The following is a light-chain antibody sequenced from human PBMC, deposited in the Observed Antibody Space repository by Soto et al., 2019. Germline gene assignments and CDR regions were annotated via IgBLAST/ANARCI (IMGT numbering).Light chain of an antibody. CDR2: GAS. Sequence: EVVMTQSPCTLSRSVGESVTLSCRASQSVDGYLAWYKQQPGQAPRLLIYGASTRATVVTARCRGGGSGTEFTLTISSLTSEVFEVYYCQQYNNWPRTFGQGTKVDIK. V-gene: IGKV3-15*01. J-gene: IGKJ1*01. CDR1: QSVDGY. CDR3: QQYNNWPRT.